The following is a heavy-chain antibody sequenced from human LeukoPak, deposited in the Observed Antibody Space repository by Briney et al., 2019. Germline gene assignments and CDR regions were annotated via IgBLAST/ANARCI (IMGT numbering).Heavy chain of an antibody. J-gene: IGHJ4*02. CDR2: ISYGGSS. Sequence: SETLSLTCTVSGGSFTSDIYYWGWIRQPPGKRLEWIGSISYGGSSYYNPSLKSRVTISVDASKNRFSLKLTSVTAADTAVYYCARHPRYSGNYYVSYLGLDNYFDFWGRGTLLTVSS. D-gene: IGHD1-26*01. CDR1: GGSFTSDIYY. V-gene: IGHV4-39*01. CDR3: ARHPRYSGNYYVSYLGLDNYFDF.